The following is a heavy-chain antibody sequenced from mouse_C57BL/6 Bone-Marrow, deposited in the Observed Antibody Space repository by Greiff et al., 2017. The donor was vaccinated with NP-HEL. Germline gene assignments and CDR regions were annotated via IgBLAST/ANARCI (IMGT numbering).Heavy chain of an antibody. CDR2: IDPENGDT. CDR3: TTFAY. CDR1: GFNIKDDY. V-gene: IGHV14-4*01. Sequence: EVKLMESGAELVRPGASVMLSCTASGFNIKDDYMHWVKQRPEQGLEWIGWIDPENGDTEYASKFQGKATITADTSSNTAYLQLSSLTSEDTAVYYCTTFAYWGQGTLVTVSA. J-gene: IGHJ3*01.